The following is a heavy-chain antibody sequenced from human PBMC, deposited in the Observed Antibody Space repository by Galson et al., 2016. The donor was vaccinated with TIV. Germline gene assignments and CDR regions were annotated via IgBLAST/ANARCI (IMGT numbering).Heavy chain of an antibody. D-gene: IGHD3-16*01. CDR2: ISSSGSLT. CDR1: GFTFTSFS. J-gene: IGHJ6*02. CDR3: ARGGVYMGDGMDV. Sequence: SLRLSCAGSGFTFTSFSINWVRQAPGKGLEWVSSISSSGSLTYYADSVKGRFTISRDNAKNSVFLQMNSLRAEDTAVYHCARGGVYMGDGMDVWGQGTTVTVFS. V-gene: IGHV3-21*01.